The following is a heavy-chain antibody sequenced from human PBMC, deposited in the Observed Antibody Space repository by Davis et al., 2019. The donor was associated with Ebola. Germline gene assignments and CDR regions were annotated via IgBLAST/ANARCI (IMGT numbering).Heavy chain of an antibody. V-gene: IGHV4-4*02. CDR1: GGSISSSNW. Sequence: SETLSLTCAVSGGSISSSNWWSWVRQPPGKGLEWIGEIYHSGSTNYNPSLKSRVTISVDKSKNQFSLKLSSVTAADTAVYYCARVTTAAIPDLGWFDPWGQGTLVTVSS. D-gene: IGHD2-2*02. J-gene: IGHJ5*02. CDR2: IYHSGST. CDR3: ARVTTAAIPDLGWFDP.